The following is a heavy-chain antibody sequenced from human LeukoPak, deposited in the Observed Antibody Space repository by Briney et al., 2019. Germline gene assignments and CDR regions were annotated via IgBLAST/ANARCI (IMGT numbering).Heavy chain of an antibody. D-gene: IGHD6-13*01. V-gene: IGHV3-7*01. J-gene: IGHJ4*02. CDR3: ARDSIAAAGTYDY. CDR2: IKQDGSEK. Sequence: GGSLRLSYAASGFTFSSYWMSWVRQAPGKGLEWVANIKQDGSEKYYVDSVKGRFTICRDNAKNSLYLQMNRLRAEDTAVYYCARDSIAAAGTYDYWGQGTLVTVYS. CDR1: GFTFSSYW.